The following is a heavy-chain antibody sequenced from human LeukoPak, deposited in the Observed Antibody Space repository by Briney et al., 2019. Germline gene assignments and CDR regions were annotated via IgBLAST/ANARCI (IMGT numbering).Heavy chain of an antibody. Sequence: ASVKVSSKAPGYTFTGHYMHWVRQAPGQGLEWMGWINSNNGGTSYAQKFQGRVTMTRDTSINTAYMELSRLISDDTAVYYCARDRTQGVWYFDLWGRGTLITVSS. CDR3: ARDRTQGVWYFDL. CDR1: GYTFTGHY. J-gene: IGHJ2*01. D-gene: IGHD2-8*01. V-gene: IGHV1-2*02. CDR2: INSNNGGT.